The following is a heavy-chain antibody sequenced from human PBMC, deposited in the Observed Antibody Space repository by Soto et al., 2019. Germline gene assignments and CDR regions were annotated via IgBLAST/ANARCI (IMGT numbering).Heavy chain of an antibody. J-gene: IGHJ4*02. D-gene: IGHD6-13*01. CDR3: ARGASGSPYPY. CDR2: IFHTGNT. Sequence: PSETLSLTCAVSNGAFSGYYWTWIRQSPGKGLEWIGEIFHTGNTNYNPSLRSRVTISVDTSKNQFSLKLSSVTAADTAVYYRARGASGSPYPYWGQGTLVTVSS. CDR1: NGAFSGYY. V-gene: IGHV4-34*01.